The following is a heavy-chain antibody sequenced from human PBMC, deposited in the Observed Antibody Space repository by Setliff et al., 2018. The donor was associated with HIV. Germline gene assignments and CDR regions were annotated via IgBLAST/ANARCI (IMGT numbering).Heavy chain of an antibody. CDR3: ARTVNDYGDYYFDY. V-gene: IGHV4-34*01. CDR2: INHSGST. CDR1: GGSFNGYY. Sequence: SETLSLTCAVYGGSFNGYYWSWIRQPPGKGLEWIGEINHSGSTNYNPSLKSRVTMSVDKSKNQFSLRLSSLRSEDTAVYYCARTVNDYGDYYFDYWGQGTLVTVSS. J-gene: IGHJ4*02. D-gene: IGHD4-17*01.